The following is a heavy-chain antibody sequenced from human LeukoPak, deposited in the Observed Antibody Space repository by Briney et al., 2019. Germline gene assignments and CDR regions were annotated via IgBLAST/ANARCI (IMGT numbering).Heavy chain of an antibody. Sequence: GGSLRLSCAASGFTFSSYWMSWVRQAPGKGLEWVANIKQDGSEKYYVDSVKGRFTISRDNAKNSLCLQMNSLRAEDTAVYYCARGDHCSSTSCYAWNAFDIWGQGTMVTVSS. CDR2: IKQDGSEK. CDR1: GFTFSSYW. CDR3: ARGDHCSSTSCYAWNAFDI. D-gene: IGHD2-2*01. V-gene: IGHV3-7*01. J-gene: IGHJ3*02.